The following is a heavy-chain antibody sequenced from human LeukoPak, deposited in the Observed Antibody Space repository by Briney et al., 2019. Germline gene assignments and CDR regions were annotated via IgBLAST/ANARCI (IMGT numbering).Heavy chain of an antibody. V-gene: IGHV1-2*02. Sequence: ASVKVSCKASGYTFTGYYMHWVRQAPGQGHEWMGWINPTSGGTKYAQKFQGRVTMTMDTSISTAYMELSRLRSDDTAVYYCARSQWLIDASIDYWGQGTLVTVSS. CDR2: INPTSGGT. J-gene: IGHJ4*02. CDR1: GYTFTGYY. CDR3: ARSQWLIDASIDY. D-gene: IGHD6-19*01.